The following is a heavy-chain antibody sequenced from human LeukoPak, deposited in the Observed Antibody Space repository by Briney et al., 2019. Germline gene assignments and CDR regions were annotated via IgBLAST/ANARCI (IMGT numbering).Heavy chain of an antibody. Sequence: SETLSLTCTVSGVSISSSSYYWGWLRQPPGKGLEWIGSIYYSGNTYYNPSLKSRVTISVDTSKNQFSLKLSSVTAADTAVYYCASGYSSSWPYYYYYYYMGVWGKGTTVTVSS. CDR2: IYYSGNT. CDR3: ASGYSSSWPYYYYYYYMGV. J-gene: IGHJ6*03. CDR1: GVSISSSSYY. D-gene: IGHD6-13*01. V-gene: IGHV4-39*07.